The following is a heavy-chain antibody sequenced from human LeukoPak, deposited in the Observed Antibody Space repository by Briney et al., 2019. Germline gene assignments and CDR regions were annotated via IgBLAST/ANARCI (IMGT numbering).Heavy chain of an antibody. D-gene: IGHD3-10*01. CDR2: IWCDGSNK. J-gene: IGHJ4*02. V-gene: IGHV3-33*01. CDR1: GFTFSSYG. Sequence: QSGGSLRLSCAGSGFTFSSYGMHWVRQAPGKGLEWVAVIWCDGSNKYYADSVKGRFTISRDNSKNTLYLQMNSLRAEDTAVYYCARDKYGSGSYSYYFDYWGQGTLVTVSS. CDR3: ARDKYGSGSYSYYFDY.